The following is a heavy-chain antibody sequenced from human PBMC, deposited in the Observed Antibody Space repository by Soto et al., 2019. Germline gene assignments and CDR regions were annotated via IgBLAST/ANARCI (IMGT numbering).Heavy chain of an antibody. Sequence: PSETLSLTCTVSGGSISSSSYYWGWIRQPPGKGLEWIGSIYYSGSTYYNPSLKSRVTISVDTSKNQFSLKLSSVTAADTAVYYCARRRGYYSGDFDYWGQGTLDTVSS. V-gene: IGHV4-39*01. D-gene: IGHD4-4*01. J-gene: IGHJ4*02. CDR1: GGSISSSSYY. CDR2: IYYSGST. CDR3: ARRRGYYSGDFDY.